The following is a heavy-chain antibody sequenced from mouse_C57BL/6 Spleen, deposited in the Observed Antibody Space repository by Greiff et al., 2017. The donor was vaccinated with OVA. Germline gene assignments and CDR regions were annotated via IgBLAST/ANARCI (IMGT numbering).Heavy chain of an antibody. CDR1: GYTFTSYW. Sequence: VQLQQPGAELVRPGTSVKLSCKASGYTFTSYWMHWVKQRPGQGLEWIGVIDPSDRYTNSNQKFKGKATLTVDTYYSTAYMQLSSLTSEDSAVYYCAIERLRRGAWLAYWGQGTLVTVSA. CDR3: AIERLRRGAWLAY. CDR2: IDPSDRYT. J-gene: IGHJ3*01. V-gene: IGHV1-59*01. D-gene: IGHD2-4*01.